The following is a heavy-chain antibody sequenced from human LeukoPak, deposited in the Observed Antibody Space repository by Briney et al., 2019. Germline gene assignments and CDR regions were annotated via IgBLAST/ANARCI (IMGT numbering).Heavy chain of an antibody. V-gene: IGHV4-34*01. Sequence: SETLSLTCAVSGGSYNGYYWSWIRQPPGKGLEWIGEINHSESSNYNPSLKSRVSISVDTAKNQLSLKVNSVTAADTAVYYCARGLRSVIYSGHWFDSWGQGTLVTVSS. CDR3: ARGLRSVIYSGHWFDS. J-gene: IGHJ5*01. CDR1: GGSYNGYY. CDR2: INHSESS. D-gene: IGHD2-21*01.